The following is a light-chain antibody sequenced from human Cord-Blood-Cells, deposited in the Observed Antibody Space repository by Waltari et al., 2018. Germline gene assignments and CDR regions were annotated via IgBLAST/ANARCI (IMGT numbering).Light chain of an antibody. J-gene: IGKJ2*01. Sequence: ILMTQSTATLSVSPGERAHLSCRASQSVSSNLAWYQQKPGQAPRLLIYGASTRATGIPARFSGSGSGTEFTLTISSLQSEDFAVYYCQQYNNWPLYTFGQGTKLEIK. V-gene: IGKV3-15*01. CDR1: QSVSSN. CDR2: GAS. CDR3: QQYNNWPLYT.